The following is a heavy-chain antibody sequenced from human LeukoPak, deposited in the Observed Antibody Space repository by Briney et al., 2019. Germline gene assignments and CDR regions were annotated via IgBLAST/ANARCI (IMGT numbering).Heavy chain of an antibody. CDR3: ARDLLDSSGSNWFDP. D-gene: IGHD3-22*01. CDR2: INPNSGGT. V-gene: IGHV1-2*02. Sequence: ASVKVSCKASGYTFTGYYMHWVRQAPGQGLEWMGWINPNSGGTNYAQKFQGRVTMTRDTSISTAYMELSRLRSDDTAVYYCARDLLDSSGSNWFDPWGQGTLVTVSS. CDR1: GYTFTGYY. J-gene: IGHJ5*02.